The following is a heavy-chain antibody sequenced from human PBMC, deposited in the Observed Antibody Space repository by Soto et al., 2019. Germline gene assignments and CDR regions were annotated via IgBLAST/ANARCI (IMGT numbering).Heavy chain of an antibody. CDR2: ISHSGSA. D-gene: IGHD3-3*02. CDR3: ARGGRISTYLYNRFGP. V-gene: IGHV4-34*01. CDR1: GGSLTDYY. J-gene: IGHJ5*02. Sequence: QVQLQQWGAGLLKPSETLSLTCVVYGGSLTDYYWSWIRQPPEKGLEWIGEISHSGSAKYNPSLTSRTTISVDTSKNQFSPKLSSLTAADTAVYYCARGGRISTYLYNRFGPWGQGTLVTLSS.